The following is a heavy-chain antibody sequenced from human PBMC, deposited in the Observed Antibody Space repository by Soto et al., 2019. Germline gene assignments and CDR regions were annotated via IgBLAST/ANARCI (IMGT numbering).Heavy chain of an antibody. CDR3: ASRINIVVVPAAIHYYFGMDV. V-gene: IGHV1-69*01. Sequence: QVQLVQSGAEVKKPGSSVKVSCKASGGTFSSYAISWVRQAPGQGLEWMGGIIPIFGTANYAQKFQGRVTITAVESTSTAYMELSSLRSEDTAVYYCASRINIVVVPAAIHYYFGMDVWGQGTTVTVSS. J-gene: IGHJ6*02. CDR1: GGTFSSYA. D-gene: IGHD2-2*01. CDR2: IIPIFGTA.